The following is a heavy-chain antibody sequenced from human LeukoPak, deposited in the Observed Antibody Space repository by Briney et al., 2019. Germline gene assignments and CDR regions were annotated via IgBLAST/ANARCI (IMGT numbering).Heavy chain of an antibody. CDR1: GFAFSGYW. CDR2: IKGDGSEK. J-gene: IGHJ4*02. D-gene: IGHD3-22*01. V-gene: IGHV3-7*01. Sequence: GSLRLSCAASGFAFSGYWMNWVRQAPGKGLEWVANIKGDGSEKYYVDSVKGRFTIFRDNAKNSLYLQMNSLRGEDTAVYYCARGYDSSGYYDFDYWGQGTLVTVTS. CDR3: ARGYDSSGYYDFDY.